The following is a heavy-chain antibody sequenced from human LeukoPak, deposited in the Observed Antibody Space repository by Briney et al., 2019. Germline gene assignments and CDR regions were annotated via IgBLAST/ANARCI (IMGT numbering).Heavy chain of an antibody. CDR3: ARDRVAAAGTNWFDP. V-gene: IGHV3-7*03. J-gene: IGHJ5*02. CDR2: IKQDGSEK. CDR1: GFIFSSYW. Sequence: PGGSLRLSCAASGFIFSSYWMSWVRQAPGKGLEWVANIKQDGSEKYYVDSVKGRFTISRDNAKNSLYLQMNSLRAEDTAVYYCARDRVAAAGTNWFDPWGQGTLVTVSS. D-gene: IGHD6-13*01.